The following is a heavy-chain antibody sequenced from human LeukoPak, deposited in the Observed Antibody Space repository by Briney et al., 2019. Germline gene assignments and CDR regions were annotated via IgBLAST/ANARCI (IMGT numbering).Heavy chain of an antibody. D-gene: IGHD5-12*01. CDR3: ARDGGYDWIFDY. CDR2: INPNSGGT. J-gene: IGHJ4*02. V-gene: IGHV1-2*02. Sequence: XXXGQXXXXMGWINPNSGGTNYAQKFQGRVTMTRDTSISTAYMELSRLRSDDTAVYYCARDGGYDWIFDYWGQGTLVTVSS.